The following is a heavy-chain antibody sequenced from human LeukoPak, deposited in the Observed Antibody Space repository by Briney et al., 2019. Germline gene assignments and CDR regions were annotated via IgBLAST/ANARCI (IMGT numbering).Heavy chain of an antibody. J-gene: IGHJ6*02. Sequence: GGSLRLSCAASGFTFSSYGMHWVRQAPGKGLEWVAVISYDGSNKYYADSVKGRFTISRDNSKNTLYLQMNSLRAEDTAVYYCVKDSSSWSPGYYGMDVWGQGTTVTVSS. D-gene: IGHD6-13*01. CDR1: GFTFSSYG. V-gene: IGHV3-30*18. CDR3: VKDSSSWSPGYYGMDV. CDR2: ISYDGSNK.